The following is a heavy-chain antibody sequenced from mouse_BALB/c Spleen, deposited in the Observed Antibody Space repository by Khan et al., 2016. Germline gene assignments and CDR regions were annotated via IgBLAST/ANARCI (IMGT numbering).Heavy chain of an antibody. CDR1: GYTFSRYW. CDR3: ARGAS. CDR2: ILPGTDST. Sequence: VQLQESGAELMKPGASVKTSCKASGYTFSRYWIEWIKERPGHGLEWIGEILPGTDSTNYNDKFKGKAAFTAESSSSTAYIQLNSLTSEDSAVYYCARGASWGQGTLVTVSA. V-gene: IGHV1-9*01. J-gene: IGHJ3*01.